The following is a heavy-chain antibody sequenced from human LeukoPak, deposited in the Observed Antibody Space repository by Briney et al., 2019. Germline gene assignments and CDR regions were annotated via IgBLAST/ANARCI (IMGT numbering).Heavy chain of an antibody. CDR2: IYYSGSN. V-gene: IGHV4-31*03. CDR1: GGSISSGGYY. CDR3: ARRVSNYASRADGTFDY. D-gene: IGHD4-11*01. J-gene: IGHJ4*02. Sequence: SETLSLTCTVSGGSISSGGYYWSWIRQHPGKGLEWIGYIYYSGSNHYNPSLKSRVTISVDTSKNQFFLKLSSVTAADTAVYYCARRVSNYASRADGTFDYWGQGTLVTVSS.